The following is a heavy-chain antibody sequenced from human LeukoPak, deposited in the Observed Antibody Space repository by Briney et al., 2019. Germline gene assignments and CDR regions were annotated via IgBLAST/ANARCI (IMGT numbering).Heavy chain of an antibody. V-gene: IGHV4-59*01. CDR3: ARAPHYDFWSGYYPNWYFDL. Sequence: SETLSLTCTVSGGSISSYYWSWIRQPPGKGLEWIGYIYYSGSTNYNPSLKSRVTISVDTSKNQFSLKLSSVTAADTAVYYCARAPHYDFWSGYYPNWYFDLWGRGTLVTVSS. J-gene: IGHJ2*01. CDR2: IYYSGST. CDR1: GGSISSYY. D-gene: IGHD3-3*01.